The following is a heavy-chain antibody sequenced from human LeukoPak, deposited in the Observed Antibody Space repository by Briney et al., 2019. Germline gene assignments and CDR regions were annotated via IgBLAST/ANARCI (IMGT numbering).Heavy chain of an antibody. D-gene: IGHD3-10*01. J-gene: IGHJ4*02. V-gene: IGHV3-48*01. CDR2: ISSSSSTI. CDR3: AGALWFGELLSNYFDY. CDR1: GFTFSSYS. Sequence: PGGSLRLSCAASGFTFSSYSMNWVRQAPGKGLEWVSYISSSSSTIYYADSVKGRFTISRDNAKSSLYLQMNSLRAEDTAVYYCAGALWFGELLSNYFDYWGQGTLVTVSS.